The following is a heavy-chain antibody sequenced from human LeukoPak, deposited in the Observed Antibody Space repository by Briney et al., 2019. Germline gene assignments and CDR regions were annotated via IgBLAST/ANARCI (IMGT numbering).Heavy chain of an antibody. J-gene: IGHJ4*02. CDR3: ASFGFWSGYYGFDY. V-gene: IGHV4-39*01. CDR1: GGSISSSSYY. Sequence: SETLSLTGTVSGGSISSSSYYWGWIRQPPGKGLEWIGSIYYSGSTYYNPSLKSRVTISVDTPKNQFSLKLSSVTAADTAVYYCASFGFWSGYYGFDYWGQGTLVTVSS. CDR2: IYYSGST. D-gene: IGHD3-3*01.